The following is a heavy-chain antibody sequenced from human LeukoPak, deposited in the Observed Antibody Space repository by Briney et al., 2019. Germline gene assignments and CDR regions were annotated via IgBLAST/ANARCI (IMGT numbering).Heavy chain of an antibody. CDR2: ISYDGSNK. D-gene: IGHD3-10*01. J-gene: IGHJ4*02. CDR3: AKSLGFGELLYSFDY. Sequence: AGESLRLSCAASGFTFSSYAMHWVRQAPGKGLEWVAVISYDGSNKYYADSVKGRFTISRDNSKNTLYLQMNSLRAEDTAVYYCAKSLGFGELLYSFDYWGQGTLVTVSS. V-gene: IGHV3-30*18. CDR1: GFTFSSYA.